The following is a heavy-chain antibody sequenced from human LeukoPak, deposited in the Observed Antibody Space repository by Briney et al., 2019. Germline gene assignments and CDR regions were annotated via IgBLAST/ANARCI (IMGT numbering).Heavy chain of an antibody. CDR3: ARAPPRYGSESYYNDGAFDI. D-gene: IGHD3-10*01. CDR2: IYYSGST. V-gene: IGHV4-59*01. Sequence: SETLSLTCTVSGGSISSYYWSWIRQPPGRGLEWIGYIYYSGSTNYNPSLKSRVTISVDTSKNQFSLKLSSVTAADTAVYYCARAPPRYGSESYYNDGAFDIWGQGTMVTVSS. CDR1: GGSISSYY. J-gene: IGHJ3*02.